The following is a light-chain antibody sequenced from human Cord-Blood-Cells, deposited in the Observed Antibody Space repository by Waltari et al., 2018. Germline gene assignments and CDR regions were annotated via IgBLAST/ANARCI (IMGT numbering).Light chain of an antibody. CDR1: QDISNY. CDR3: QQYDNLPPLT. CDR2: DAS. Sequence: DIQMTQSPSSLSASVGARVTITCQASQDISNYLNWYQQKPGKAPKLLIYDASNLETGVPSRFSGSGSGTDFTFTISSLQSEDIATYYCQQYDNLPPLTFGGGTKVEIK. V-gene: IGKV1-33*01. J-gene: IGKJ4*01.